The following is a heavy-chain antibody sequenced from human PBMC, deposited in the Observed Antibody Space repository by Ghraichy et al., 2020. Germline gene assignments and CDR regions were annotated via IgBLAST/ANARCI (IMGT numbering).Heavy chain of an antibody. D-gene: IGHD5-18*01. V-gene: IGHV4-39*07. CDR3: AREGYSYARRKVFDY. CDR2: IYYSGST. Sequence: SETLSLTCTVSGGSISSSSYYWGWIRQPPGKGLEWIGSIYYSGSTYYNPSLKSRVTISVDTSKNQFSLKLSSVTAADTAVYYCAREGYSYARRKVFDYWGQGTLVTVSS. J-gene: IGHJ4*02. CDR1: GGSISSSSYY.